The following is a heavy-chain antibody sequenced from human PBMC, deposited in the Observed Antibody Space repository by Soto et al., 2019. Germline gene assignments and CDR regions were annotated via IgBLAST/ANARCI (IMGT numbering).Heavy chain of an antibody. CDR2: IFYSGTT. CDR1: GDAISSADYY. D-gene: IGHD1-1*01. V-gene: IGHV4-30-4*01. J-gene: IGHJ6*02. Sequence: SETLSLTCTVSGDAISSADYYWSWCRQTPGKGLEWIGHIFYSGTTYYNPSLKSRLTISVDTSKNHFSLRLTSVTAADTAVYYCARDLWVEPELYYYGMDVWGQGTTVT. CDR3: ARDLWVEPELYYYGMDV.